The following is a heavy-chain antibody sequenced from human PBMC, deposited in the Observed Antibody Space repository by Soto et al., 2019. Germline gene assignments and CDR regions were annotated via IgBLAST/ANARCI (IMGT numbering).Heavy chain of an antibody. CDR1: GYDFTDHY. Sequence: QVQLVQSGAEVKKPGASVKVSCKASGYDFTDHYIHWVRQAPGQGLEWMGIISPDGGSTRYSQKIQARITITRDTSTSTVYMELSSLRSEDTAVYYCARAPRGGVIIVITSAQIDYWGQGTLVTVSS. D-gene: IGHD3-10*01. CDR3: ARAPRGGVIIVITSAQIDY. V-gene: IGHV1-46*01. J-gene: IGHJ4*02. CDR2: ISPDGGST.